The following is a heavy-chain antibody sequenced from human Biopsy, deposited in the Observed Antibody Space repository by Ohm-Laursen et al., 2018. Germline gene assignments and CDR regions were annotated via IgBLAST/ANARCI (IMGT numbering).Heavy chain of an antibody. CDR2: VYYPGST. CDR3: ARDRGYYSDRTVPGYFDL. CDR1: GDSISSYY. Sequence: SETLSFTCAVSGDSISSYYWSWIPQPPGKGLQGIGYVYYPGSTDYNPSLQSRVTISGDTSKNHFSLRLRSVTPADTAIYYCARDRGYYSDRTVPGYFDLWGRGTLVTVSS. V-gene: IGHV4-59*01. J-gene: IGHJ2*01. D-gene: IGHD3-22*01.